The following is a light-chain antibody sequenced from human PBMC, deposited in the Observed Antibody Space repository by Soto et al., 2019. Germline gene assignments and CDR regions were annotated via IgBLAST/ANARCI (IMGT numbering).Light chain of an antibody. V-gene: IGKV3-11*01. CDR3: HQYNNFWT. CDR1: QSVSRY. CDR2: DAS. J-gene: IGKJ1*01. Sequence: EVVLTQSPATLSLSPGERVTLSCRASQSVSRYLAWYQQKPGQAPRLLIYDASNRATGIPARFSGSGSGTEFTLTISSLQSEDFGLYYCHQYNNFWTFGQGTKVDI.